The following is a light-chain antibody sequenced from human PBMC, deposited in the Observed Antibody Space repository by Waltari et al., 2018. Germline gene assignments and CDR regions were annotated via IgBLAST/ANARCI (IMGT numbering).Light chain of an antibody. Sequence: DIPMTQSPSTLSASVGERVPIPCRASQSISNWLAWYQQKPGKAPKLLIYKASTLESGVPSRFSGSGSGTEFTLTISSLQPDDFATYYCQQYNSYSLLTFGGGTKVEIK. V-gene: IGKV1-5*03. J-gene: IGKJ4*01. CDR1: QSISNW. CDR2: KAS. CDR3: QQYNSYSLLT.